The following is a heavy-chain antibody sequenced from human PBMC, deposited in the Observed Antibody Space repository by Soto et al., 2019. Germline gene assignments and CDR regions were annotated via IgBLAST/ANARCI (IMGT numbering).Heavy chain of an antibody. CDR3: VRTSLVVAAATREDY. J-gene: IGHJ4*02. D-gene: IGHD2-15*01. Sequence: GGSLSLSCAASGFTFSSYWMHWVRQAPGKGLVWVSRINSDGSSTSYADSVKGRFTISRDNAKNTLYLQMNSLRAEDTAVYYCVRTSLVVAAATREDYWGQGTLVTAPQ. CDR2: INSDGSST. V-gene: IGHV3-74*01. CDR1: GFTFSSYW.